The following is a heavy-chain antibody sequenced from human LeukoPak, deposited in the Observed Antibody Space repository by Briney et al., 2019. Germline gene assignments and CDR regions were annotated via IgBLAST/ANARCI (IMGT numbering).Heavy chain of an antibody. J-gene: IGHJ4*02. Sequence: PGRSLRLSCAASGFTFSSYAMHWVRQAPGKGLEWVAVISYDGSNKYYADSVKGRFTISRDNSKNTLYLQMNSLRAEDTAVYYCARGGYSYGHDTNRSYYFDYWGQGTLVTVSS. D-gene: IGHD5-18*01. CDR2: ISYDGSNK. CDR1: GFTFSSYA. V-gene: IGHV3-30*04. CDR3: ARGGYSYGHDTNRSYYFDY.